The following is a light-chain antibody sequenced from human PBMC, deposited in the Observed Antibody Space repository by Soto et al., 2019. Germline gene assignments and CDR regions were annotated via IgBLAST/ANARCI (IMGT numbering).Light chain of an antibody. CDR1: QSVSSSY. J-gene: IGKJ1*01. CDR3: QQYGSSGT. V-gene: IGKV3-20*01. Sequence: EIVLTQSPVTLSLSPGERATLSCRASQSVSSSYLAWYQQTPGQAPRLLIYGASNRATGTPDRFSGSGSGTDFTLTISRLEPEDFAVYYCQQYGSSGTFGQGTKVDIK. CDR2: GAS.